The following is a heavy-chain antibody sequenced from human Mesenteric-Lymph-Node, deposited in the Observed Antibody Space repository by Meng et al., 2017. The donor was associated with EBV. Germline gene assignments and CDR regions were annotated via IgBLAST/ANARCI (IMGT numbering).Heavy chain of an antibody. V-gene: IGHV4-39*01. CDR1: SDSSSSTSYH. J-gene: IGHJ4*02. Sequence: HLQLQESGPGLVRPSGTLSLICTVSSDSSSSTSYHWGWIRQPPGKGLEWIGSIYYSGTTYFNPSLESRVSISVDTSKKQFSLRLTSVTAADTAVYYCARQYGSSFDYWGQGTLVTVSS. CDR2: IYYSGTT. CDR3: ARQYGSSFDY. D-gene: IGHD3-10*01.